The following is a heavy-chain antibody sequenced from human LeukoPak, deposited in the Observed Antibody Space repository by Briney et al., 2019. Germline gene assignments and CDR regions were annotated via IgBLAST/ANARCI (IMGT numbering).Heavy chain of an antibody. J-gene: IGHJ3*02. V-gene: IGHV3-73*01. CDR2: IRSKANNYAT. Sequence: PGGSLRLSCAASGFTFSGSAMHWVRQASGKGLEWVGRIRSKANNYATAYAASVKGRFTISRDDSRNTAYLQMNSLKTEDTAVYYCTRLTFDIWGQGTMVTVSS. CDR1: GFTFSGSA. CDR3: TRLTFDI.